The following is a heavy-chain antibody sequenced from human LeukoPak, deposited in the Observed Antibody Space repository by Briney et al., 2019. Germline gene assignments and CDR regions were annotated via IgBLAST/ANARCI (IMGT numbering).Heavy chain of an antibody. D-gene: IGHD6-19*01. CDR3: ARDSGVAGTDFDY. Sequence: SGGSLRLSCAASGFTFSTYWMHWVRQTPGKGLEWISYSSGSGTTMYYANSVKGRFTVSRDNAKSSLYLQMNSLSADDTGIYYCARDSGVAGTDFDYWGQGTLVTVSS. CDR1: GFTFSTYW. V-gene: IGHV3-48*04. J-gene: IGHJ4*02. CDR2: SSGSGTTM.